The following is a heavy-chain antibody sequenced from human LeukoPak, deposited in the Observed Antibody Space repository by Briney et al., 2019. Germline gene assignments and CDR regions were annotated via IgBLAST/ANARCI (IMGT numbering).Heavy chain of an antibody. Sequence: SETLSLTCTVSGGSISSGDYYWSWIRQPPGKGLEWIGYIYYSGGTYYNPSLKSRVTISVDTSKIQFSLKLSSVTAADTAVYYCALYRGVRGVTRMYYFDYWGQGTLVTVSS. CDR3: ALYRGVRGVTRMYYFDY. V-gene: IGHV4-30-4*01. J-gene: IGHJ4*02. CDR1: GGSISSGDYY. D-gene: IGHD3-10*01. CDR2: IYYSGGT.